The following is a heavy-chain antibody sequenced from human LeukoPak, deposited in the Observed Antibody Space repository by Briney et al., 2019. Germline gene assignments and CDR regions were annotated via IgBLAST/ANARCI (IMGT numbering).Heavy chain of an antibody. V-gene: IGHV4-30-4*01. CDR2: IYYSGST. Sequence: SQTLSLTCTVSGGSISSGDYYWSWIRQPPGKGLEWIGYIYYSGSTYYNPSLKSRVTISVDTSKNQFSLKLSSVTAADTAVYYCAREDRGIVAPDYWGQGTLVTVSS. CDR1: GGSISSGDYY. J-gene: IGHJ4*02. CDR3: AREDRGIVAPDY. D-gene: IGHD5-12*01.